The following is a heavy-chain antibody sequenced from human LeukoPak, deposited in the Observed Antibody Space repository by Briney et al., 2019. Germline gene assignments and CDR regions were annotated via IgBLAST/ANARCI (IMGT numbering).Heavy chain of an antibody. CDR1: GGSISSRPYY. D-gene: IGHD3-22*01. J-gene: IGHJ5*02. Sequence: PSETLSPTCTDSGGSISSRPYYWGWVRQPPGKGLEWIGTISYSGTTYYNPSLKSRVTISVDTSKNQFSLKLSSVTAADTAVYYCARDMDSSGHWFDPWGQGTLVTVSS. V-gene: IGHV4-39*07. CDR2: ISYSGTT. CDR3: ARDMDSSGHWFDP.